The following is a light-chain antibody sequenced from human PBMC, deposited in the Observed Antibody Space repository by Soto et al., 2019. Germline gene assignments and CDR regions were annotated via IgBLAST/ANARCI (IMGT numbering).Light chain of an antibody. CDR2: GAS. Sequence: EIERTQSPATLSVSPGERATISCRASPSVSSNLAWYQQKPCQAPRLLIYGASTRATGIPARFSGSGSGTEFTPTISSLQSEDFAVYYGQQYTNWPPWTFGQGTKVDIK. J-gene: IGKJ1*01. CDR1: PSVSSN. CDR3: QQYTNWPPWT. V-gene: IGKV3-15*01.